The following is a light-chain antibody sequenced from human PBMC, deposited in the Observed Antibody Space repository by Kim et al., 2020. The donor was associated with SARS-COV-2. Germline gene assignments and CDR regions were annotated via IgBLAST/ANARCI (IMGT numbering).Light chain of an antibody. V-gene: IGLV1-44*01. CDR1: SSNIGSNN. J-gene: IGLJ3*02. Sequence: ELTQPPSASGTPGQRVTISCSGSSSNIGSNNVVWYQQFPGAAPNVLIHSNNQRPSGIPDRFSGSRSGTSAYLAISGLQSGDEADYYCAVWDDSLKQGVFGGGPRLTVL. CDR2: SNN. CDR3: AVWDDSLKQGV.